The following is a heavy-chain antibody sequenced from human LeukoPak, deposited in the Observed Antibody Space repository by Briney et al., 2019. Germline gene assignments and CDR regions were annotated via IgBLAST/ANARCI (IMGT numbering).Heavy chain of an antibody. Sequence: GGSLRLSCAASGFTFSSYAMHWVRQAPGKGLEWVAVISYDGSNKYYADSVKGRFTISRDNSKNTLYLQMNSLRAEDTAVYYCAKCETYYYGSGSYEDWFDPWGQGTLVTVSS. CDR3: AKCETYYYGSGSYEDWFDP. CDR1: GFTFSSYA. CDR2: ISYDGSNK. J-gene: IGHJ5*02. D-gene: IGHD3-10*01. V-gene: IGHV3-30*04.